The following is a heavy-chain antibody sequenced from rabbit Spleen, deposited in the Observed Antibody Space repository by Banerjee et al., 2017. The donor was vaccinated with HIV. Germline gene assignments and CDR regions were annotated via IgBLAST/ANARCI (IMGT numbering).Heavy chain of an antibody. Sequence: LVESGGGLVQPGGSLKLSCKASGFDFSRTGVSWVRQAPGKGLEWIGYIDPVFGITYYANWVNGRFSISRENAQNTVFLQMTSLTAADTATYFCARGVSDVGYGYDLWGPGTLVTVS. J-gene: IGHJ4*01. CDR3: ARGVSDVGYGYDL. CDR1: GFDFSRTG. D-gene: IGHD6-1*01. V-gene: IGHV1S47*01. CDR2: IDPVFGIT.